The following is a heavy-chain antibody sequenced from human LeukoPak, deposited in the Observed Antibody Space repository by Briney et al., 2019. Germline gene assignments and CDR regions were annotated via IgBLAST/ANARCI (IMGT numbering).Heavy chain of an antibody. V-gene: IGHV1-18*01. CDR2: ISAYNGNT. J-gene: IGHJ5*02. CDR3: ARDYKGCSSTSCYLGFDP. Sequence: GASVKVSCKASGYTFTSYGISWVRQAPGQGLEWMGWISAYNGNTNYAQKPQGRVTMTTDTSTSTAYMELRSLRSDDTAVYYCARDYKGCSSTSCYLGFDPWGQGTLVTVSS. D-gene: IGHD2-2*01. CDR1: GYTFTSYG.